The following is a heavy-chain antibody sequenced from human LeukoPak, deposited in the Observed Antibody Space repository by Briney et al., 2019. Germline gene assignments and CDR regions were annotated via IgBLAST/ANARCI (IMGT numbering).Heavy chain of an antibody. Sequence: SETLSLTCTVSGGSISSYYWSWIRQPAGKGLEWIGRIYTSGSTNYSPSLKSRVTISVDTSKKQFSLKLSSVTAADTAVYYCARSERIIMILGGAFDIWGQGTVVTVSS. CDR2: IYTSGST. V-gene: IGHV4-4*07. D-gene: IGHD3-22*01. CDR1: GGSISSYY. J-gene: IGHJ3*02. CDR3: ARSERIIMILGGAFDI.